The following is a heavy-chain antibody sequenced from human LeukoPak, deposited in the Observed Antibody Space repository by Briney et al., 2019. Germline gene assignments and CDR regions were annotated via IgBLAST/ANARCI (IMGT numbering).Heavy chain of an antibody. D-gene: IGHD6-13*01. CDR1: GFTFTSYS. CDR2: LYSGGNT. Sequence: GGSLRLSCAASGFTFTSYSMNWVRQAPGKGLEWVSVLYSGGNTYHADSVKGRFTISRDNSKNTLYLQMNSLRAEDTAVYYCAREGASSSFGYWGQGTLVTVSS. CDR3: AREGASSSFGY. J-gene: IGHJ4*02. V-gene: IGHV3-53*01.